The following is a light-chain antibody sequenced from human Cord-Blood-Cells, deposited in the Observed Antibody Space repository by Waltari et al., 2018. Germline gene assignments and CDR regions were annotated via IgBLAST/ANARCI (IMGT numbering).Light chain of an antibody. J-gene: IGLJ3*02. Sequence: QSALTQPAAASGFPGQPITTSCTGTSSDVVSYNFASWYQQHPSKAPKLRIYEGSKRPSGVSNRFSGSKSGNTASLTISGLQAEDEADYYCCSYAGSSTWVFGGGTKLTVL. CDR3: CSYAGSSTWV. CDR1: SSDVVSYNF. V-gene: IGLV2-23*01. CDR2: EGS.